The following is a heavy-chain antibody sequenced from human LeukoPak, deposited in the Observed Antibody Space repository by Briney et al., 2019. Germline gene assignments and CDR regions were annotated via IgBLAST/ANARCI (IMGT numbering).Heavy chain of an antibody. CDR2: ISANGGKT. V-gene: IGHV3-23*01. CDR3: ATDTKGYCSSTSCYTANDY. J-gene: IGHJ4*02. Sequence: PGGSLRLSCAPSGFSLTSYAMTWVRQAPGEGLEWVSDISANGGKTYYSDSVKGRFTISRDNSKNTLYLQMNSLRAEDTAVYYCATDTKGYCSSTSCYTANDYWGQGTLVTVSS. D-gene: IGHD2-2*02. CDR1: GFSLTSYA.